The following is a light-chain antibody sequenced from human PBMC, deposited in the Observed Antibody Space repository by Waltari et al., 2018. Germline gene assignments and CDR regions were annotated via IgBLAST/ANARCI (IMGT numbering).Light chain of an antibody. V-gene: IGKV1-39*01. J-gene: IGKJ1*01. CDR1: QSISSY. CDR3: QQSYSTPQT. Sequence: DIQMTQSPSSLSASVGDRVTIPCRASQSISSYLNWYQQKPGKAPKLLIHAASSLQSGVPSRFSGSGSGTDFTLTISSLQPEDFATYYCQQSYSTPQTFGQGTKVEIK. CDR2: AAS.